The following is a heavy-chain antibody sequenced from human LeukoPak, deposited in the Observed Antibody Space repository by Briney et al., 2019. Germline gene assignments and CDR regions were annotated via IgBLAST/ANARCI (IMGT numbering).Heavy chain of an antibody. CDR1: GFNFNNYW. D-gene: IGHD1-26*01. CDR3: ARFTRRYSGDY. Sequence: GGSLRLSCAASGFNFNNYWMSWLRQAPGKGLEWVANIKDDGSEEYYVDSVKGRFIIVRDNAYNSLYLQMNSLRVEDTAIYFRARFTRRYSGDYWGQGTLVSVSS. CDR2: IKDDGSEE. V-gene: IGHV3-7*03. J-gene: IGHJ4*02.